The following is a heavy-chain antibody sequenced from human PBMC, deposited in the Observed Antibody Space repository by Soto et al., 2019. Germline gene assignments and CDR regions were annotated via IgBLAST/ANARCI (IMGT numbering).Heavy chain of an antibody. D-gene: IGHD2-8*01. CDR3: ARERCTNGVCYAPSDY. V-gene: IGHV3-64*01. J-gene: IGHJ4*02. CDR1: GFTFSTYA. CDR2: ISSNGRST. Sequence: PGGSLRLSCATSGFTFSTYAMHWVRQAPGKGLEYVSAISSNGRSTYYANSVKGRFTISRDNSKNTLYLQMDSLRAEDMAVYYCARERCTNGVCYAPSDYWGQGTLVTVSS.